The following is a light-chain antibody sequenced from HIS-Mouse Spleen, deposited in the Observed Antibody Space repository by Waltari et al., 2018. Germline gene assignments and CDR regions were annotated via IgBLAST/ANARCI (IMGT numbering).Light chain of an antibody. J-gene: IGLJ2*01. V-gene: IGLV2-23*03. Sequence: QSALTQPASVSGSPGQSITISCTGTSPDVGSSNLVSWYQQHPGKAPKLMIYEGSKRPSGVSNRFSGSKSGNTASLTISGLQAEDEADYYCCSYAGSSTFEVFGGGTKLTVL. CDR2: EGS. CDR3: CSYAGSSTFEV. CDR1: SPDVGSSNL.